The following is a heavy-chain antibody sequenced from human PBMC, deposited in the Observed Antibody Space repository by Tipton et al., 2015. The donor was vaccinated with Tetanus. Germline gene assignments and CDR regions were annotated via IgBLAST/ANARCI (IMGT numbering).Heavy chain of an antibody. V-gene: IGHV4-59*01. Sequence: LRLSCTVSGGSISSYYWSWIRQPPGKGLEWIGYIYYSGSTNYNPSLKSRVTISVDTSKNQFSLKLSSVTAADTAVYYCARDRSKVGARQSWFDPWGQGTLVTVSS. CDR1: GGSISSYY. CDR2: IYYSGST. J-gene: IGHJ5*02. D-gene: IGHD1-26*01. CDR3: ARDRSKVGARQSWFDP.